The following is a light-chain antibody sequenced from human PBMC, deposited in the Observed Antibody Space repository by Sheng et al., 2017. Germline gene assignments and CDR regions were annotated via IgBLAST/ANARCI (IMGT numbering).Light chain of an antibody. CDR2: DAS. CDR1: QGIASA. CDR3: QQFKSYPLT. Sequence: IQMTQSPSSVSASVGDRVTITCRASQGIASALVWYQHNPGKAPKLLIYDASSLESGVSSRFSGSGSGTDFSLTISSLQPDDFATYYCQQFKSYPLTFGGGTKVEIK. V-gene: IGKV1-13*02. J-gene: IGKJ4*01.